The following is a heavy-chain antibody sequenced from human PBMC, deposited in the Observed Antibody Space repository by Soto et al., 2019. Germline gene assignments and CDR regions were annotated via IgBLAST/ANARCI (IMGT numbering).Heavy chain of an antibody. D-gene: IGHD3-10*01. V-gene: IGHV3-23*01. Sequence: GGSLRLSCAASGFTFSSYAMSWVRQAQGKGMERVSAISGSVGSTYYADSVKGRFTISRDNSKNTLYLQMNSLRAEDTALYYFVKDGKSSGSYYNYYGMDVWGQGTTVTVSS. J-gene: IGHJ6*02. CDR3: VKDGKSSGSYYNYYGMDV. CDR2: ISGSVGST. CDR1: GFTFSSYA.